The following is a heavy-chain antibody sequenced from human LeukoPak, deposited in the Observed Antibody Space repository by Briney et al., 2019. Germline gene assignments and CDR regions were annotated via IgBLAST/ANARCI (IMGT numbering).Heavy chain of an antibody. CDR2: ISYDGSNK. CDR1: GFTFSSYA. D-gene: IGHD3-10*01. J-gene: IGHJ4*02. Sequence: GGSLRLSCAASGFTFSSYAMHWVRQAPGKGLEWVAVISYDGSNKYYADSVKGRFTISRDNSKNTLYLQMNSLRAEDTAVYYCARETNGSGELDYWGQGTLVTVSS. V-gene: IGHV3-30-3*01. CDR3: ARETNGSGELDY.